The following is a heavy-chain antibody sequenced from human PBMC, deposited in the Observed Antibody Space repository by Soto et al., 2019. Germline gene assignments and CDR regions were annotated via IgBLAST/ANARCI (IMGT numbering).Heavy chain of an antibody. CDR1: GFTFSSYS. Sequence: PGGSLRLSCTASGFTFSSYSMNWVRQAPGKGLEWVSYISSSSSTIYYADSVKGRFTISRDNAKNSLYLQMNSLRAEDTAVYYCARVGVVGSLDYWGQGTLVTVSS. CDR3: ARVGVVGSLDY. CDR2: ISSSSSTI. D-gene: IGHD3-10*01. V-gene: IGHV3-48*01. J-gene: IGHJ4*02.